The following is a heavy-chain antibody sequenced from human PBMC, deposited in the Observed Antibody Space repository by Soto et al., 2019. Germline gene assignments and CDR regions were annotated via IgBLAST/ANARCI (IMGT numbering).Heavy chain of an antibody. D-gene: IGHD3-22*01. CDR3: AREDGDRYDGNGYLGRH. V-gene: IGHV3-74*01. CDR2: IKSDGSGT. Sequence: EVQLVESGGGLVQPGESLTLSCAASGFPFSSYWMHWVRQAPGKGLVWVSRIKSDGSGTYYADSVQDRFTISRDNARNTLYLQMNSLRVEDTAVHFCAREDGDRYDGNGYLGRHWGQGTLVTVSS. J-gene: IGHJ4*02. CDR1: GFPFSSYW.